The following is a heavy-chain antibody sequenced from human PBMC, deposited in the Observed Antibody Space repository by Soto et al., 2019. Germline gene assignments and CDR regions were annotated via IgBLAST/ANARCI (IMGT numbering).Heavy chain of an antibody. CDR1: GGSFSGYY. D-gene: IGHD1-26*01. V-gene: IGHV4-34*01. J-gene: IGHJ4*02. CDR3: ARGRWGGSYLGY. Sequence: TLSLTCAVYGGSFSGYYWSWIRQPPGKGLEWIGEINHSGSTNYNPSLKSRVTISVDTSKNQFSLKLSSVTAADTAVYYCARGRWGGSYLGYWGQGTLVTVSS. CDR2: INHSGST.